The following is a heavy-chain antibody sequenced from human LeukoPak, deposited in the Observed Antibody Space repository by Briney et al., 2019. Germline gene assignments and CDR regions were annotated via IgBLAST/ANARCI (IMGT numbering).Heavy chain of an antibody. J-gene: IGHJ4*02. D-gene: IGHD3-16*01. CDR2: ISYDGSNK. CDR1: GFTFSSYA. CDR3: ASLLGTVTIFDN. V-gene: IGHV3-30*07. Sequence: GGSLRLSCAASGFTFSSYAMHWVRQAPGKGLEWVAVISYDGSNKYYADSVKGRFTISRDNAKHSLFLQVNSLRAEDTAVYYCASLLGTVTIFDNWGQGTLVTVSP.